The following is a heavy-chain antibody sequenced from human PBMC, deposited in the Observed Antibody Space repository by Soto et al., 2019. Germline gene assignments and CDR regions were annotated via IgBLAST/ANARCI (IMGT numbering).Heavy chain of an antibody. CDR3: ARVNSSSSEIYYYGMDV. Sequence: QVQLVQSGAEVKKPGSSVKVSCKASGGTFISYAISWVRQAPGQGLEWMGGIIPIFGTANYAQKFQGRVTITADESTSTAYMELSSLRSEDTAVYYCARVNSSSSEIYYYGMDVWGQGTTVTVSS. CDR2: IIPIFGTA. J-gene: IGHJ6*02. V-gene: IGHV1-69*01. D-gene: IGHD6-6*01. CDR1: GGTFISYA.